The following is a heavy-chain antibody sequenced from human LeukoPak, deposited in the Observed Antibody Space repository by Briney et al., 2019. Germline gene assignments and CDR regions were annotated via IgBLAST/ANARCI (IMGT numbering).Heavy chain of an antibody. CDR3: AKDGGPDMLTNWDYYGMDV. V-gene: IGHV1-18*04. CDR1: GYTFTDYG. CDR2: ITSYNDNT. Sequence: DSVKVSCKASGYTFTDYGISWVRQAPGQGLEWMGWITSYNDNTIYAQNFQGRVTMTTDTWTTTAYMELRSLRSDDTAVYYCAKDGGPDMLTNWDYYGMDVWGTGTTVIVSS. J-gene: IGHJ6*04. D-gene: IGHD7-27*01.